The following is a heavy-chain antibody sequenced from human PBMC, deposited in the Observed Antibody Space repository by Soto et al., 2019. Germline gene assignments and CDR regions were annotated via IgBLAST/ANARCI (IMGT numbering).Heavy chain of an antibody. Sequence: PSDTLSLSSTVSGGSISSYDWSWIRQPPGMGPGEIGYGYYSGRTNCNPSLNSRVTISVDTSKNQFSLKLSSVTAADTAVYYCARDSREVTIFGVVIDYWGMDVWGQVTTVTVS. J-gene: IGHJ6*02. V-gene: IGHV4-59*01. D-gene: IGHD3-3*01. CDR2: GYYSGRT. CDR3: ARDSREVTIFGVVIDYWGMDV. CDR1: GGSISSYD.